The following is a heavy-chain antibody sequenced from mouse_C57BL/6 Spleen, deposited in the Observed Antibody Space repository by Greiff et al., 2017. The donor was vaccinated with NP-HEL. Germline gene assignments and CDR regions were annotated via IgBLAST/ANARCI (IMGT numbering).Heavy chain of an antibody. J-gene: IGHJ4*01. D-gene: IGHD3-3*01. CDR1: GYAFSSSW. Sequence: VQLQESGPELVKPGASVKISCKASGYAFSSSWMNWVKQRPGKGLEWIGRTYPGDGDTNYNGKFKGKATLTADKSSSTAYMQLSSLTSEDSAVYFCASGLEDARDYWGQGTSVTVSS. V-gene: IGHV1-82*01. CDR3: ASGLEDARDY. CDR2: TYPGDGDT.